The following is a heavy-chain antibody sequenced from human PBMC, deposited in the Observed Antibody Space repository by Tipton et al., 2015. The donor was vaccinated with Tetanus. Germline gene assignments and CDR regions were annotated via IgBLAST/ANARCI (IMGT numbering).Heavy chain of an antibody. Sequence: SLRLSCAVSGGSISSGNWWSWVRQSPGKGLEWIGEIHQSGSASYNPSLKSRVSMSVDRSKDQFSLQLNSVTAADTAIYYCARGPKHWLTVGQVYWGQGTLVTVSS. D-gene: IGHD6-19*01. CDR2: IHQSGSA. CDR1: GGSISSGNW. J-gene: IGHJ4*02. V-gene: IGHV4-4*02. CDR3: ARGPKHWLTVGQVY.